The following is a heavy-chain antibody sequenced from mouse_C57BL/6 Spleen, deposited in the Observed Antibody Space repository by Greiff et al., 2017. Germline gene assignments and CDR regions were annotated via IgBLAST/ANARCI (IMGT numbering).Heavy chain of an antibody. CDR3: ARREPYYYGDY. J-gene: IGHJ2*01. D-gene: IGHD1-1*01. CDR1: GYTFTSYW. Sequence: QVQLQQPGAELVMPGASVKLSCKASGYTFTSYWMHWVKQRPGQGLEWIGEIDPSDSYTNYNQKFKGKSTLTVDKSSSTAYMQLSSLTSEDSAVYYCARREPYYYGDYWGQGTTLTVSS. V-gene: IGHV1-69*01. CDR2: IDPSDSYT.